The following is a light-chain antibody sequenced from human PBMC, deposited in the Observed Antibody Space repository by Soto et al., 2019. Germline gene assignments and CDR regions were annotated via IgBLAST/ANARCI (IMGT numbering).Light chain of an antibody. CDR1: QSVTSNY. CDR3: QQYGSSRTWT. J-gene: IGKJ1*01. V-gene: IGKV3-20*01. Sequence: EVVLTQSPGTVSLSPGERATLSCRASQSVTSNYLAWYQQKPGQAPRLLIYAASSRATGIPDRFSGSGSGTDFTLSISSLEPEDFAVYYCQQYGSSRTWTFGQGTKVEIK. CDR2: AAS.